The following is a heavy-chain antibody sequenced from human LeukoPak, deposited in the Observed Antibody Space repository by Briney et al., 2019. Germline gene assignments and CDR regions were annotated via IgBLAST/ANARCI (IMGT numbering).Heavy chain of an antibody. J-gene: IGHJ3*02. CDR1: GFTFTNYG. D-gene: IGHD2-15*01. Sequence: GGSLRLSCAASGFTFTNYGMHWVRQAPGKGLEWVAFIRNDGSTKYYVDSVKGRFVISRDNSRNTLYLYMNSLRAEDSAVYYCAKDVVSSSVWAFDIWGQGTMVTVSS. V-gene: IGHV3-30*02. CDR2: IRNDGSTK. CDR3: AKDVVSSSVWAFDI.